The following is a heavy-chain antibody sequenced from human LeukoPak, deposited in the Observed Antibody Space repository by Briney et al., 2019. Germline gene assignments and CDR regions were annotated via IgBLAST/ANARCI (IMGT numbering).Heavy chain of an antibody. CDR1: GFTFSSYW. D-gene: IGHD6-19*01. V-gene: IGHV3-74*01. CDR2: INSDGSST. CDR3: ARAGYSSGWTYYFDY. Sequence: GGSLRLSCAASGFTFSSYWMHWVRQAPGKGLVWVSRINSDGSSTSYADSVKGRFTISRDNAKNTLYLQMNSLRAEDTAVYYCARAGYSSGWTYYFDYWGQGTLVTVSS. J-gene: IGHJ4*02.